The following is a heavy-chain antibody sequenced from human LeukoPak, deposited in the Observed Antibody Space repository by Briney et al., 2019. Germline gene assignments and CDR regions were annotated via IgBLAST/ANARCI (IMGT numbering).Heavy chain of an antibody. CDR1: GFTFNNYW. CDR2: IDNGGSGT. Sequence: GGSLRLSCAVSGFTFNNYWIHWVRQAPGKGLVWVSQIDNGGSGTTYADSVKGRFTISRDNAKNTLYLQMNSLRAEDTAVYYCARGGYGTGPDYWGQGTLVTVSS. J-gene: IGHJ4*02. D-gene: IGHD3-10*01. V-gene: IGHV3-74*01. CDR3: ARGGYGTGPDY.